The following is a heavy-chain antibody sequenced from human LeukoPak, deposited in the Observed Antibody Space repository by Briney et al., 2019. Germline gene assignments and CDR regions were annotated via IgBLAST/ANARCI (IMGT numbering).Heavy chain of an antibody. Sequence: PGGSLRLSCAASGFTFSSYGMHWVRQAPGKGLEWVAVISYDGSNKYYADSVKGRFTISRDNSKNTLYLQMNSLRAEDTAVYYCAKDARYSGYDLYYFDYWGQGTLVTVSS. D-gene: IGHD5-12*01. J-gene: IGHJ4*02. CDR2: ISYDGSNK. V-gene: IGHV3-30*18. CDR1: GFTFSSYG. CDR3: AKDARYSGYDLYYFDY.